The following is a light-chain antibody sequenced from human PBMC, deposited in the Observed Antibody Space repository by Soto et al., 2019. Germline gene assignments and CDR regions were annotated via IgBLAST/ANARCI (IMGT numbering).Light chain of an antibody. Sequence: QSVLTQPPSASGTPGQRVIISCSGSSSHIGSNTVNWYQQLPGTAPKLLIYSNNQRPSGVPDRFSGSKSGTSASLAISGLQAEDEADYYCCSYAGSYTYVFGTGTKVTVL. CDR1: SSHIGSNT. J-gene: IGLJ1*01. V-gene: IGLV1-44*01. CDR2: SNN. CDR3: CSYAGSYTYV.